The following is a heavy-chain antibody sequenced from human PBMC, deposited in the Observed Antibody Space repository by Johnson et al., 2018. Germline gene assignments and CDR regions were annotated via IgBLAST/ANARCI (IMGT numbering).Heavy chain of an antibody. CDR3: ARDGGWTYYYYYGMDV. J-gene: IGHJ6*02. CDR1: GFTFSSYG. D-gene: IGHD3-16*01. V-gene: IGHV3-33*01. CDR2: IWDDGSNK. Sequence: QVQLVESGGGVVQPGRSLRLSCAASGFTFSSYGMHWVRQAPGKGLEWVAVIWDDGSNKYYADSVKGRFTITRDNSKNTLYLQMTSRRAEDTAVYYCARDGGWTYYYYYGMDVWGQGTTVTVSS.